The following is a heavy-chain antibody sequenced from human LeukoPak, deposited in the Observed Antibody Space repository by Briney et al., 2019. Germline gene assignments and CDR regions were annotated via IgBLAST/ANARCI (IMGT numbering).Heavy chain of an antibody. V-gene: IGHV3-30*18. CDR1: GFTFSSYG. J-gene: IGHJ3*02. D-gene: IGHD1-26*01. CDR3: AKDLEVGATSPAAFDT. Sequence: PGGSLRLSCAASGFTFSSYGMHWVRQAPGKGLEWVAVISYDGSNKYYADSVKGRFTISRDNSKNTLYLQMNSLRAEDTAVYYCAKDLEVGATSPAAFDTWGQGTMVTVSS. CDR2: ISYDGSNK.